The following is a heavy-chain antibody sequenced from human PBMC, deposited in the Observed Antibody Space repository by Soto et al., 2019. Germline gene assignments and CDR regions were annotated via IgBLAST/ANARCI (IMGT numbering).Heavy chain of an antibody. V-gene: IGHV4-4*02. J-gene: IGHJ4*02. CDR1: GGSISSNNW. D-gene: IGHD1-1*01. CDR3: ASLTRYYSDY. CDR2: IYHSEST. Sequence: SETLSLTCAVSGGSISSNNWWNWVRQPPGKGLEWIGEIYHSESTNYNPSLKSRVTISVDKSKNQFSLKLTSVTAADTAVYYCASLTRYYSDYWGQGTLVTVSS.